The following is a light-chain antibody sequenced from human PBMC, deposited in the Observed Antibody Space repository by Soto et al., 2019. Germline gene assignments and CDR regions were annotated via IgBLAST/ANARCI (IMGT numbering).Light chain of an antibody. CDR3: GTWDSGLSVGV. V-gene: IGLV1-51*01. CDR1: TSNIGNTY. J-gene: IGLJ2*01. Sequence: QSVLTQPPSVSAAPGQKVTISCSESTSNIGNTYISWYQQLPGTAPKLLIYDNNKRPSGIPDRFSGSKSGTSATLGITGLQTGDEADYYCGTWDSGLSVGVFGGGTQLTVL. CDR2: DNN.